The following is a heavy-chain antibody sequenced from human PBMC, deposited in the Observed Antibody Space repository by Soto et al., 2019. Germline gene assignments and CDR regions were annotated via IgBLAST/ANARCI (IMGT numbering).Heavy chain of an antibody. CDR3: SIGSWSAETFDV. D-gene: IGHD2-2*01. Sequence: QVHLIQSGAEVKKPGSSVKVSCKAAGGTFNTYTLFWVRQAPGHGLEWMGRIIPMLTVTNSAQKFQGRLTLTAHKSTRTAFMELTSLRSDDTAVYYCSIGSWSAETFDVWGQGTMVTVSS. V-gene: IGHV1-69*02. J-gene: IGHJ3*01. CDR1: GGTFNTYT. CDR2: IIPMLTVT.